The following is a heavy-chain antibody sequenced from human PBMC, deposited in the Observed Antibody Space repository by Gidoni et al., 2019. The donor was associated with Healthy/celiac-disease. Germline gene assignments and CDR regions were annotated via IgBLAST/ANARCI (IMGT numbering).Heavy chain of an antibody. D-gene: IGHD2-15*01. Sequence: QVQLVQSGAEVKKPGASVKVSCKASGYTFTSYGISWVRQAPGQGLEWMGWISAYNGNTNYAQKLQGRVTMTTDTSTSTAYMELRSLRSDDTAVYYCARDPFELSAATTRRTNWFDPWGQGTLVTVSS. V-gene: IGHV1-18*01. J-gene: IGHJ5*02. CDR2: ISAYNGNT. CDR3: ARDPFELSAATTRRTNWFDP. CDR1: GYTFTSYG.